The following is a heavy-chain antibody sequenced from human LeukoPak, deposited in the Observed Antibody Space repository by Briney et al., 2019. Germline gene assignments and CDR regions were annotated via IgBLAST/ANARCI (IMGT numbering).Heavy chain of an antibody. D-gene: IGHD5-24*01. CDR1: GFTVSSNY. CDR3: ARWLQSLAYFDH. CDR2: IYSGGST. V-gene: IGHV3-53*01. Sequence: PGGSLRLSCAASGFTVSSNYMSCVRQAPGKGREWVSVIYSGGSTNYADSVKGRFTISRDNSKDTLYLQMNSLRAEDTAVYYCARWLQSLAYFDHWGQGTLVSVPS. J-gene: IGHJ4*02.